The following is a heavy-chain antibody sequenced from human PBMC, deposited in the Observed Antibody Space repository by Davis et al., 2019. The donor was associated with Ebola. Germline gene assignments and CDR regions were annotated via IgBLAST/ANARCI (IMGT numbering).Heavy chain of an antibody. J-gene: IGHJ4*02. V-gene: IGHV4-59*08. CDR3: AGMTTSFDY. D-gene: IGHD4-17*01. CDR1: GGSISSYY. CDR2: IYYSGST. Sequence: SETLSLTCTVSGGSISSYYWSWIRQHPGKGLEWIGYIYYSGSTNYNPSLKSRVTISVDKSKNQFSLKLSSVTAADTAVYYCAGMTTSFDYWGQGTLVTVSS.